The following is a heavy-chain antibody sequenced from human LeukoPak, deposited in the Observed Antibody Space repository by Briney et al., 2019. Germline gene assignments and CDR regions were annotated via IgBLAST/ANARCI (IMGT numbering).Heavy chain of an antibody. CDR1: GYTFTSYG. CDR3: ARDEGYYDSSGYDY. D-gene: IGHD3-22*01. CDR2: ISAYNGNT. V-gene: IGHV1-18*01. Sequence: ASVKVSCKASGYTFTSYGISWVRQAPGQGLEWMGWISAYNGNTNYAQKLQGRVTMTTDTSTSTAYMELRSLRSDDTAVFYCARDEGYYDSSGYDYWGQGTLVTVSP. J-gene: IGHJ4*02.